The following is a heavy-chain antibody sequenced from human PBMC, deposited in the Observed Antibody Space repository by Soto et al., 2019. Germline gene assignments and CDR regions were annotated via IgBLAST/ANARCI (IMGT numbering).Heavy chain of an antibody. CDR1: GGSIINNYW. D-gene: IGHD3-22*01. J-gene: IGHJ6*02. V-gene: IGHV4-38-2*02. Sequence: SETLSLTCDVSGGSIINNYWWAWIRQSPGKGLVWIGSIYHSGTTYYNPSLESRATISVDTSESRFALKLSSVTAADTAGYYCAGERYYYDSSGSFMDVWGQGTTVTVSS. CDR3: AGERYYYDSSGSFMDV. CDR2: IYHSGTT.